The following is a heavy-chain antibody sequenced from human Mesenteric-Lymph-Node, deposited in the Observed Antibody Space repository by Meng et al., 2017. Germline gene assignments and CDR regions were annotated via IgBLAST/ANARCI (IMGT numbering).Heavy chain of an antibody. CDR1: GGSFSGYY. Sequence: QSGGGLLKPSETLSLPCAVYGGSFSGYYWSWIRQPPGKGLEWIGEINHSGSTNYNPSLKSRVTISVDTSKNQFSLKLSSVTAADTAVYYCARGFVKYTVTRVGNWFDPWGQGTLVTVSS. D-gene: IGHD4-17*01. V-gene: IGHV4-34*01. CDR2: INHSGST. CDR3: ARGFVKYTVTRVGNWFDP. J-gene: IGHJ5*02.